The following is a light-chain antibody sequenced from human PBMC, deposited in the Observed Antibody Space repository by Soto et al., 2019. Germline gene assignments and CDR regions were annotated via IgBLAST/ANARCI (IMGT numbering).Light chain of an antibody. CDR3: QQSYSTPIT. Sequence: DIQMTQSPSTLSGSVGDRVTITCRASQTISSWLAWYQQKPGKAPKLLIYKASTLKSGVPSRFSGSGSGTEFTLTISSLQPEDFATYYCQQSYSTPITFGQGTRLENK. J-gene: IGKJ5*01. V-gene: IGKV1-5*03. CDR1: QTISSW. CDR2: KAS.